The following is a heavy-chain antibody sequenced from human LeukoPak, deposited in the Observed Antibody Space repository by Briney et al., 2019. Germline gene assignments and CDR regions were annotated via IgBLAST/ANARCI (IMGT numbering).Heavy chain of an antibody. V-gene: IGHV3-21*01. Sequence: PGGSLRLSCAASGFTFSSYSMNWVRQAPGKGLEWVSSISSSSSYIYYADSVKGRFTISRDNAKNSLYLQMNSLRAEDTAVYYCARGSRAAAGSAYWGQGTLVTASS. D-gene: IGHD6-13*01. CDR1: GFTFSSYS. CDR3: ARGSRAAAGSAY. J-gene: IGHJ4*02. CDR2: ISSSSSYI.